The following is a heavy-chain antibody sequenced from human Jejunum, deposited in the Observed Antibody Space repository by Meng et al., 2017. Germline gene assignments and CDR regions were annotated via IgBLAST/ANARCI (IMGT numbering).Heavy chain of an antibody. J-gene: IGHJ4*02. CDR3: AYVGRAPVDY. V-gene: IGHV3-7*01. CDR1: GFIFSNYW. CDR2: MKPDGSVK. Sequence: GGSLRLSCVASGFIFSNYWMSWVRQPPGEGLEWVANMKPDGSVKNYVDSVKGRFPISRDNAKNSLYLQMSSLTAEDTAVYYCAYVGRAPVDYWGQGTLGTVSS. D-gene: IGHD4-23*01.